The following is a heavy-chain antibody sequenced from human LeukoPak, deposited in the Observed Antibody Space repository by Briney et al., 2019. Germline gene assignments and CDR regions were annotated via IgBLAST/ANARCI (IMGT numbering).Heavy chain of an antibody. Sequence: GGSLRLSCAASGFTFSTYAMSWVRQAPGKGLEWVSTIYYSGGNTYSADSVKGRFTISRDNAKNTLYLQMNSLRVEDTAIYYCAKDQGQAVVPRRFDYWGQGTLVTVAS. CDR2: IYYSGGNT. D-gene: IGHD4-23*01. CDR3: AKDQGQAVVPRRFDY. CDR1: GFTFSTYA. J-gene: IGHJ4*02. V-gene: IGHV3-23*01.